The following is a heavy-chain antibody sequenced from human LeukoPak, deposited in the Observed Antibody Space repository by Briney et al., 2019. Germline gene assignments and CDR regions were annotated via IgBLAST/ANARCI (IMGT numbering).Heavy chain of an antibody. Sequence: SETLSLTCAVYGGSFGGYYWSWIRQPPGKGLEWIGEINHSGSTNYNPSLKSRVTISVDTSKNQFSLKLSSVTAADTAVYYCASVTYYYDSSGYYTESDDYWGQGTLVTVSS. CDR2: INHSGST. J-gene: IGHJ4*02. V-gene: IGHV4-34*01. CDR3: ASVTYYYDSSGYYTESDDY. CDR1: GGSFGGYY. D-gene: IGHD3-22*01.